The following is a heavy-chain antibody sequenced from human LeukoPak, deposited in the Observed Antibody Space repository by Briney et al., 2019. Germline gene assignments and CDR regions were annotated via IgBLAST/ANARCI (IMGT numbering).Heavy chain of an antibody. Sequence: SETLSLTCAVYGGSFSGYYWSWIRQPPGKGLEWIGEINHSGSTNYNPSHKSRVTISVDTSKNQFSLKLSSVTAADTAVYYCARGIAVAGTLYYFDYWGQGTLVTVSS. J-gene: IGHJ4*02. CDR2: INHSGST. CDR3: ARGIAVAGTLYYFDY. CDR1: GGSFSGYY. V-gene: IGHV4-34*01. D-gene: IGHD6-19*01.